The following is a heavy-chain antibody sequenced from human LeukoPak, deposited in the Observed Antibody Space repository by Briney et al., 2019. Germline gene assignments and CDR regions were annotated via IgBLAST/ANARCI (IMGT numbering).Heavy chain of an antibody. Sequence: PGGSLRLSCAASGFTFSSYAMSWVRQAPGKGLGWVSAISGSGGSTYYADSVKGRLTISRENSKNTLYLQMNSLRAEDTAVYYCAKAAGGQWQLLFDYWGQGTLVTVSS. D-gene: IGHD6-19*01. CDR2: ISGSGGST. V-gene: IGHV3-23*01. CDR1: GFTFSSYA. J-gene: IGHJ4*02. CDR3: AKAAGGQWQLLFDY.